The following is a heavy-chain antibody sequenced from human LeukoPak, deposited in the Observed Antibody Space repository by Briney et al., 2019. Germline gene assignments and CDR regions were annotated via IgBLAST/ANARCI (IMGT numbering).Heavy chain of an antibody. CDR2: ITGNNGNT. CDR3: ARDQRNSGSYRFEY. CDR1: GYTFSGYG. V-gene: IGHV1-18*01. Sequence: ASVKVSCKTSGYTFSGYGISWVQQAPGQGLEWMGWITGNNGNTNYAPSLQGRVTMTTDTSTNTAYMELTSLRSDDTAVYYCARDQRNSGSYRFEYWGQGTLVTLSS. D-gene: IGHD1-26*01. J-gene: IGHJ4*02.